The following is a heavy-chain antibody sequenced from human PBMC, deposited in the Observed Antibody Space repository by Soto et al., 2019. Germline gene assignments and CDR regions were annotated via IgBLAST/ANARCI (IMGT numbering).Heavy chain of an antibody. CDR3: ARLYSSSWYGRWFDP. Sequence: LSLTCTVSGGSISSDDYYWSWIRQPPGKGLEWIGNINYSGSTYYTPSLKSRVSISIDTSKNQFSLKLTSVTAADTAVYYCARLYSSSWYGRWFDPWGQGTLVTVSS. J-gene: IGHJ5*02. V-gene: IGHV4-30-4*01. D-gene: IGHD6-13*01. CDR1: GGSISSDDYY. CDR2: INYSGST.